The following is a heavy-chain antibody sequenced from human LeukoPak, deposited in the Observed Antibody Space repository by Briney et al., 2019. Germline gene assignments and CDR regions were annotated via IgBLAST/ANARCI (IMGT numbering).Heavy chain of an antibody. CDR3: AKGNGAPNWFES. J-gene: IGHJ5*01. Sequence: GGSLRLSCAASGFTFRSYGMHWVRQAPGKGLEWVAFISYDGSNDNYADSVKGRFTISRDNSKNTVDLQMNGLRTEDTAVYYSAKGNGAPNWFESWGRGSLVTVSS. V-gene: IGHV3-30*18. CDR1: GFTFRSYG. CDR2: ISYDGSND. D-gene: IGHD1-1*01.